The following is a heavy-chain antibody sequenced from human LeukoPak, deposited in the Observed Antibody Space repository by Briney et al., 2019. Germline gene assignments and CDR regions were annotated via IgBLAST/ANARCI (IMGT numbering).Heavy chain of an antibody. J-gene: IGHJ6*03. Sequence: SETLSLTCTVSGGSISSGSYYWSWIRQPAGKGLEWIGRIYTSGSTNYNPSLKSRATMSVDTSKNQFSLKLSSVTAADTAVYYCARAVGSGSFQTYYYYMDVWGKGTTVTISS. CDR1: GGSISSGSYY. V-gene: IGHV4-61*02. D-gene: IGHD3-10*01. CDR3: ARAVGSGSFQTYYYYMDV. CDR2: IYTSGST.